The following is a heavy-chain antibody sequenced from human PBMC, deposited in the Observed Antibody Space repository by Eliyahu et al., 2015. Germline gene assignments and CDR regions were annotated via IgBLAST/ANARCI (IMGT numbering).Heavy chain of an antibody. Sequence: QVQLVQSGAEVRQPGASVKVSCXASGSXFTNYXLXWVRQAPGXGLELXGIFSPKDGSSRSAHKFQGRVAITRDTSTXXVYMELSSLRSEDTALYFCSAYYYDSGTFSFDSWGQGTLVTVSS. CDR2: FSPKDGSS. D-gene: IGHD3-10*01. J-gene: IGHJ4*02. CDR1: GSXFTNYX. V-gene: IGHV1-46*01. CDR3: SAYYYDSGTFSFDS.